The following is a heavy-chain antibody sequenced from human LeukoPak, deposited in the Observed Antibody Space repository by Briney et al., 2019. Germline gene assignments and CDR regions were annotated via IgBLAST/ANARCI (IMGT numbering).Heavy chain of an antibody. J-gene: IGHJ4*02. CDR2: IYSGGST. CDR3: ARGIRYYDSSGQYYFDY. Sequence: GGSLRLSCAASGFTVSSNYMSWVRQVPGKGLEWVSVIYSGGSTYYADSVKGRFTISRDNSKNTLYLQMNSLRAEDTAVYYCARGIRYYDSSGQYYFDYWGQGTLVTVSS. CDR1: GFTVSSNY. D-gene: IGHD3-22*01. V-gene: IGHV3-66*01.